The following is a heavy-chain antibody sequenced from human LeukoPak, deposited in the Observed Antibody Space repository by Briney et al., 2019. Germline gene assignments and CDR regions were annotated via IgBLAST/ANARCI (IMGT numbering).Heavy chain of an antibody. V-gene: IGHV3-23*01. CDR2: ISGSGGST. Sequence: EGSLRLSRAASGFTFSSYAMSWVRQAPGKGLEWVSAISGSGGSTYYADSVKGRFTISRDNSKNTLYLQMNSLRAEDTAVYYCAKVSGVHSSGWYNFDYWGQGTLVTVSS. J-gene: IGHJ4*02. CDR1: GFTFSSYA. D-gene: IGHD6-19*01. CDR3: AKVSGVHSSGWYNFDY.